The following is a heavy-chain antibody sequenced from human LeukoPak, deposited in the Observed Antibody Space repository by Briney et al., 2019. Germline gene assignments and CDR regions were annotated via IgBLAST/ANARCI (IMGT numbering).Heavy chain of an antibody. J-gene: IGHJ4*02. CDR1: GFTFSNYA. D-gene: IGHD2-2*01. Sequence: GGSLRLSCAASGFTFSNYAMHWVRQAPGEGLEYVSAISSNGGSTYYANSVKGRFTISRDNSKNTLYLQIGSLRAEDMAVYYCAREGEVPAAFDYWGQGTLVTVSS. V-gene: IGHV3-64*01. CDR2: ISSNGGST. CDR3: AREGEVPAAFDY.